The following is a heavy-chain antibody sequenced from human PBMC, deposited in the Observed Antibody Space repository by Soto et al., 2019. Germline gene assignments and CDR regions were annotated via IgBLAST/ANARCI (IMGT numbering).Heavy chain of an antibody. CDR2: SIPIFGTA. Sequence: QVQLVQSGAEVKKPGSSVKVSCKASGGTFSSYAISWVRQAPGQGLEWMGGSIPIFGTANYAQKFQGRVTITADESTSTAYMELSSLRSEDTAVYYCARDVGGGYYYGMDVWGQGTTVTVSS. V-gene: IGHV1-69*12. D-gene: IGHD3-16*01. CDR3: ARDVGGGYYYGMDV. CDR1: GGTFSSYA. J-gene: IGHJ6*02.